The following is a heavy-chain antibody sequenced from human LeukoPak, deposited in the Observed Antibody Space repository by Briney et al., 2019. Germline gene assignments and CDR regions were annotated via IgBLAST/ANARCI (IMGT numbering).Heavy chain of an antibody. Sequence: ASVKVSCKASGYTFTSYGISWVRQAPGQGLEWMGWISAYNGNTNYAQKLQGRVTMTTDTSTSTAYMELRGLRSDDTAVYYCARDPPYYYGSGSVWWFDPWGQGTLVTVSS. V-gene: IGHV1-18*01. CDR2: ISAYNGNT. CDR3: ARDPPYYYGSGSVWWFDP. D-gene: IGHD3-10*01. J-gene: IGHJ5*02. CDR1: GYTFTSYG.